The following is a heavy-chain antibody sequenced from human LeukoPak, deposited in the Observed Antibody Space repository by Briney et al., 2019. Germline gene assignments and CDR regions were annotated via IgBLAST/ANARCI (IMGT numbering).Heavy chain of an antibody. CDR2: IRYDGSIK. CDR1: AFTFSSYG. Sequence: GGSLRLSCAASAFTFSSYGMHWVRQAPGKGLEWVAFIRYDGSIKYSADSVKGRFTISRDNSKNTLFLQMNSLRAEDTAVYYCAKDGGWMDPSVLYWYFDLWGRGTLVTVSS. J-gene: IGHJ2*01. CDR3: AKDGGWMDPSVLYWYFDL. V-gene: IGHV3-30*02. D-gene: IGHD3-16*01.